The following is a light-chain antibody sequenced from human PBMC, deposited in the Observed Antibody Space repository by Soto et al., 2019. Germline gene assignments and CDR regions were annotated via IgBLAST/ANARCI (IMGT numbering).Light chain of an antibody. CDR2: GAS. CDR1: QSVSNN. CDR3: HQYNNWPLT. Sequence: EIVMTQSPATLSVSTGERATLSCRASQSVSNNLAWYQQKPGQAPRFLIYGASTRATGIPARFSGSGSGTEFTLTISSLQSEDFAVYYCHQYNNWPLTFGGGTKVEIK. V-gene: IGKV3-15*01. J-gene: IGKJ4*01.